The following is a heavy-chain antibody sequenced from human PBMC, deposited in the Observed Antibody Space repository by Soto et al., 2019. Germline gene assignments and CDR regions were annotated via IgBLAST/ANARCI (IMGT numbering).Heavy chain of an antibody. Sequence: QLQLQESGPGLVKPSETLSLTCTVSGGSISSSSYYWGWIRQPPGKGLEWIGSIYYSGSTYYNPSPKSRVTISVDTSKNQFSLKLSSVTAADTAVYYCARLPRILLGNWGYGDYWGQGTLVTVSS. CDR3: ARLPRILLGNWGYGDY. J-gene: IGHJ4*02. D-gene: IGHD7-27*01. CDR2: IYYSGST. V-gene: IGHV4-39*01. CDR1: GGSISSSSYY.